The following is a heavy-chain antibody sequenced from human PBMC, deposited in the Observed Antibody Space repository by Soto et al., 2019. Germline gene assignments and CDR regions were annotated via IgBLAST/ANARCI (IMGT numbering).Heavy chain of an antibody. V-gene: IGHV1-24*01. CDR1: GYTLAELS. CDR3: ATDSDPWVTIFGVVIPHDAFDI. Sequence: GASVKVSGRVSGYTLAELSMHWVRQALGKGLEGMGGFDPEDGETIYAQKFQGRVSMTEDTSTDTAYMELSSLRSEDTAVYYCATDSDPWVTIFGVVIPHDAFDIWGQGTMVTVSS. D-gene: IGHD3-3*01. J-gene: IGHJ3*02. CDR2: FDPEDGET.